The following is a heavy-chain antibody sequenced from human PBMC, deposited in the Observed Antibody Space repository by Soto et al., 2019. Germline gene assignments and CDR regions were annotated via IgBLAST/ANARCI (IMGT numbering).Heavy chain of an antibody. Sequence: EVQLLESGGGLVQPGGSLRLSCAASGFTFSSYAMTWVRLASGKGLEWVSGVSGNGDVTYYADSVKGRFIISRDNRRNTLILQMSNLRAEYTAVYYCVKDRRAVVSDNWFDSWGHGTLVTVSP. V-gene: IGHV3-23*01. CDR2: VSGNGDVT. CDR1: GFTFSSYA. J-gene: IGHJ5*01. D-gene: IGHD2-15*01. CDR3: VKDRRAVVSDNWFDS.